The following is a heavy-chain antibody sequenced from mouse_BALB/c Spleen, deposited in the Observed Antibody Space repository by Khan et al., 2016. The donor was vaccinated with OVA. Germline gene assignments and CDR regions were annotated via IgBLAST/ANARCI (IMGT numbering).Heavy chain of an antibody. CDR2: ISYSGRP. CDR3: ARTARIKY. CDR1: GYSITSGYG. Sequence: EVQLQESGPGLVKPSQSLSLTCTVTGYSITSGYGWNWIRQFPGNKLEWVGYISYSGRPNYNPSLKSRFSITRDTSKNQFFLQLNSVTTDDTATYYCARTARIKYWGQGTTLTVSS. D-gene: IGHD1-2*01. V-gene: IGHV3-2*02. J-gene: IGHJ2*01.